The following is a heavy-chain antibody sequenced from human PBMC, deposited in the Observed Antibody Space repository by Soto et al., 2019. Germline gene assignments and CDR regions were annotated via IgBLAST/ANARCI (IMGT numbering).Heavy chain of an antibody. V-gene: IGHV4-39*01. CDR2: IYYSGST. J-gene: IGHJ4*02. D-gene: IGHD3-22*01. Sequence: SETLSLTCTVSGGSISSSSYYWGWIRQPPGKGLEWIGSIYYSGSTYYNPSLKSRVTISVDTSKNQFSLKLSSVTAADTAVYYCARAPYYDSSSTDFDYWGQGTLVTVSS. CDR3: ARAPYYDSSSTDFDY. CDR1: GGSISSSSYY.